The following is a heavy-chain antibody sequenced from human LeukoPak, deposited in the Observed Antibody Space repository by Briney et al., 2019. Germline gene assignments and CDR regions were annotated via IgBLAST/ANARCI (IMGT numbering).Heavy chain of an antibody. Sequence: ASVKVSCKASGYTFTSSGISWVRQAPGQGLEWMRWISTYNGNTNYAQKVQGRVTMTTDTSTSTAHMELRSLRSDDTAVYYCARVRVTIVPYYFDYWGQGTLVTVSS. CDR3: ARVRVTIVPYYFDY. CDR1: GYTFTSSG. V-gene: IGHV1-18*01. CDR2: ISTYNGNT. J-gene: IGHJ4*02. D-gene: IGHD3-10*01.